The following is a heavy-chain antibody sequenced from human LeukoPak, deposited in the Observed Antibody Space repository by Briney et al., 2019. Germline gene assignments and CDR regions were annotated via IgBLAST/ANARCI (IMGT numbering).Heavy chain of an antibody. CDR2: ISDDSSFT. CDR3: AKGRCSGVGCDSFHS. D-gene: IGHD2-15*01. CDR1: GLRFRSYA. Sequence: GGSLRLSCVASGLRFRSYAMNWVRQAPGKGLECISTISDDSSFTYYADSVKGRSAISRDDSKNTLYLQTSNLKVEDTAVYYCAKGRCSGVGCDSFHSWGQGALVTVSS. V-gene: IGHV3-23*01. J-gene: IGHJ4*02.